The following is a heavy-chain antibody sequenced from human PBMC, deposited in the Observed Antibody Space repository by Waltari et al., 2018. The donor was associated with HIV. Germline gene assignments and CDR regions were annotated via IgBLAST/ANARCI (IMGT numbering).Heavy chain of an antibody. CDR3: HRPWDSDHWGSDL. CDR2: LNPRSGDT. Sequence: QDQLIQSGTEVKEPGASLRVSCRASGYTFIGYFIHWVRQAPGQGLEWMGDLNPRSGDTEYAQKFSGRVTLTGDTSVNTAYLDLKGLRFDDTATYFCHRPWDSDHWGSDLWGQGTLVIVS. D-gene: IGHD3-16*01. CDR1: GYTFIGYF. V-gene: IGHV1-2*02. J-gene: IGHJ4*01.